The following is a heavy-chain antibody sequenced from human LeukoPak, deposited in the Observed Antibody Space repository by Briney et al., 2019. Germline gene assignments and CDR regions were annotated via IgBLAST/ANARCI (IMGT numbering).Heavy chain of an antibody. CDR2: INPNSGGT. CDR1: GYTFTGYY. D-gene: IGHD6-13*01. CDR3: ARVFSIMYSSSWTPFDY. V-gene: IGHV1-2*02. Sequence: APVKVSCKASGYTFTGYYMHWVRQAPGQGLKWMGWINPNSGGTNYAQKFQGRVTMTRDTSISTAYMELSRLRSDDTAVYYCARVFSIMYSSSWTPFDYWGQGTLVTASS. J-gene: IGHJ4*02.